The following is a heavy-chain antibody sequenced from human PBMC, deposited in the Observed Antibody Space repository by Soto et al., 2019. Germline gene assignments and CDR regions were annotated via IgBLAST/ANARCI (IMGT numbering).Heavy chain of an antibody. CDR1: CGSIFSGGYY. CDR2: IYYSGST. J-gene: IGHJ6*02. CDR3: ASAHNYFDSSPYYYGMDV. V-gene: IGHV4-31*03. D-gene: IGHD3-22*01. Sequence: TLSLPCTVSCGSIFSGGYYCSWIRQHPGKGLEWIGYIYYSGSTYYNPSLKSRVTISVDTSKNQFSLKLSSVTAADTAVYYCASAHNYFDSSPYYYGMDVWGQGTTVTVSS.